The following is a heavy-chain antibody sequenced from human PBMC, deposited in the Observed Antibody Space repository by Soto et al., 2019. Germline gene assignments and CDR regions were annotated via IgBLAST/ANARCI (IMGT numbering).Heavy chain of an antibody. J-gene: IGHJ6*02. Sequence: SETLSLTCTVSGGSISSGGYYWSWIRQHPGKGLEWIGYIYYSGSTYYNPSLKSRVTISVDTSKNQFSLKLSSVTAADTAVYYCARGLRFLEWLSYYYGMDVWGQGTTVTVSS. CDR2: IYYSGST. CDR1: GGSISSGGYY. V-gene: IGHV4-31*03. D-gene: IGHD3-3*01. CDR3: ARGLRFLEWLSYYYGMDV.